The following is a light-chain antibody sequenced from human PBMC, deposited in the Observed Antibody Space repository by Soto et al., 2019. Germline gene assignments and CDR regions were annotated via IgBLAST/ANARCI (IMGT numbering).Light chain of an antibody. CDR2: EAS. CDR1: QRLXSP. CDR3: QQLKSDPCT. Sequence: RLTQCAFSLSASVGDRLTITCRASQRLXSPLDWYQQKPGKAPKVLXYEASTLQRGGPSRFSGSGSGTDFTLTISGLQPEDFATYYCQQLKSDPCTFGQGTRLEIK. J-gene: IGKJ5*01. V-gene: IGKV1-9*01.